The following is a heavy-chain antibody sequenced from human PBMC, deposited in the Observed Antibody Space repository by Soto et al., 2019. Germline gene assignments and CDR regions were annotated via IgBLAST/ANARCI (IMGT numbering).Heavy chain of an antibody. CDR1: GGTFSSYT. CDR3: ASHSGYDLWTLAVDI. D-gene: IGHD5-12*01. J-gene: IGHJ3*02. Sequence: QVQLVQSGAEVKKPGSSVKVSCKASGGTFSSYTISWVRQAPGQGLEWMGRIIPILGIANYAQKFQGRVTITADKSTSTAYMALRSVRAEETAVNYCASHSGYDLWTLAVDIWGQGTMVTVSS. CDR2: IIPILGIA. V-gene: IGHV1-69*02.